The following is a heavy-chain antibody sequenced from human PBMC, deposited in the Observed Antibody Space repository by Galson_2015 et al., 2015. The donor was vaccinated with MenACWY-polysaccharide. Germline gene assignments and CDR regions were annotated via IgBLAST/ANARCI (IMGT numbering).Heavy chain of an antibody. D-gene: IGHD3-10*01. J-gene: IGHJ5*02. CDR1: GYKFSNFW. CDR2: IWPGDSDT. V-gene: IGHV5-51*01. Sequence: QSGAEVKKPRESLTISCQTSGYKFSNFWIGWVRQLPGKGLEWMGIIWPGDSDTRYSPSFQGQVTMSADKSLNTVYLQWTSLKASDTGIYYCARHGLIGSFANYFGPWGQGTLVTVSS. CDR3: ARHGLIGSFANYFGP.